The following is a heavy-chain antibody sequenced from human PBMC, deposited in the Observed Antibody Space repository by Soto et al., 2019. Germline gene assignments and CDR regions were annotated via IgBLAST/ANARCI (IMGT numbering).Heavy chain of an antibody. CDR3: AAEGGIRGCCTVSAFLLNRSSDL. CDR2: IWYDGSNK. J-gene: IGHJ2*01. V-gene: IGHV3-33*01. D-gene: IGHD2-15*01. Sequence: KGLEWVAVIWYDGSNKYYADSVKGRFTISRDNSKNTLYLQMNSLRAEDTAVFFFAAEGGIRGCCTVSAFLLNRSSDL.